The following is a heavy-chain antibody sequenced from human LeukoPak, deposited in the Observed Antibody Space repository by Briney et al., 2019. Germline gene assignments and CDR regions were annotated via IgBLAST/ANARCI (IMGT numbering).Heavy chain of an antibody. V-gene: IGHV4-59*08. D-gene: IGHD3-22*01. CDR1: GGSISGYY. Sequence: SETLSLTCTVSGGSISGYYWSWIRQPPGKGLECIGYIYYGGSTNYNPSLKSRVTISVDTSRNQFSLKLTSVTAADTAAYYCAKVSDRDSSGYYWGFEYWGQGTLVTVSS. CDR3: AKVSDRDSSGYYWGFEY. J-gene: IGHJ4*02. CDR2: IYYGGST.